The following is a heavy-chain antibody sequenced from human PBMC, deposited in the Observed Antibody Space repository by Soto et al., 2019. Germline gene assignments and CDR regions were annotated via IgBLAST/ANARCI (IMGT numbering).Heavy chain of an antibody. V-gene: IGHV4-39*01. J-gene: IGHJ4*02. Sequence: QLQLQESGPGLVKPSETLSLTCTVSGGSISSSSYYWGWIRQPPGKGLEWIGSIYYSGSTYYNPSLKSRVTISVDTSKNQFSLKLSSVTAADTAVYYCARRGMTTVTTWDYWGQGTLVTVSS. CDR2: IYYSGST. CDR1: GGSISSSSYY. CDR3: ARRGMTTVTTWDY. D-gene: IGHD4-17*01.